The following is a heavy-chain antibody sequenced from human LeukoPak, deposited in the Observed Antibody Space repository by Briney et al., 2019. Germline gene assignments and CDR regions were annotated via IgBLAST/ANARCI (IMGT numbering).Heavy chain of an antibody. V-gene: IGHV3-21*04. CDR2: ISDTGRDI. J-gene: IGHJ4*02. D-gene: IGHD5-12*01. Sequence: GGSLRLSCAGSGFAFESFTMTWVRQAPGRGLEWVSLISDTGRDINYADSVRGRFTISRDNTKNSLFLQMDSLRVEDTAIYYCAKSRFSAYDKYLDSWGQGTLVTVSS. CDR3: AKSRFSAYDKYLDS. CDR1: GFAFESFT.